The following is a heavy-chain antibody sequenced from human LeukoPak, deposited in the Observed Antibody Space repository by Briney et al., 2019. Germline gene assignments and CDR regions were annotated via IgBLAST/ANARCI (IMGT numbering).Heavy chain of an antibody. J-gene: IGHJ4*02. CDR1: GGTFSNYA. CDR3: ARSGAVEVATKATFDY. V-gene: IGHV1-69*04. D-gene: IGHD2-15*01. Sequence: GASVKVSCKASGGTFSNYAISWVRQAPGQGLEWMGRIIPILGMANYAQKFQGRITVTADKSTSTAYMELSSLRSEDTAVYYCARSGAVEVATKATFDYWGQGTLVTVSS. CDR2: IIPILGMA.